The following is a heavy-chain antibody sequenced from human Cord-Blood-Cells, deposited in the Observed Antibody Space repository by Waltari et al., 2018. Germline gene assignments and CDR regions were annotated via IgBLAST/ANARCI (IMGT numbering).Heavy chain of an antibody. V-gene: IGHV4-39*01. CDR1: GGSISRSSYY. Sequence: QLQLQESGPGLVKPSETLSLTCTVSGGSISRSSYYWGWIRQPPGKGLEWIGSIYYSGSNYYNPSLKSRVTISVDTSKNQFSLKLSSVTAADTAVYYCARQVADYDFWSGYFDYWGQGTLVTVSS. CDR3: ARQVADYDFWSGYFDY. D-gene: IGHD3-3*01. CDR2: IYYSGSN. J-gene: IGHJ4*02.